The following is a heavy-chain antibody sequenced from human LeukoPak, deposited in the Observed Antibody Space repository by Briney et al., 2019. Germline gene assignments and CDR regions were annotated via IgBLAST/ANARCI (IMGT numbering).Heavy chain of an antibody. D-gene: IGHD3-16*01. Sequence: ASVKVSCKASGYTFTSYAMNWVRQAPGQGLEWMGWINPNSGGTNYAQKFQGRVTMTRDTSISTAYMEMSRLRADDTAVYYCARGAVVRIMITFSMDVWGKGTTVTFSS. CDR3: ARGAVVRIMITFSMDV. CDR2: INPNSGGT. CDR1: GYTFTSYA. V-gene: IGHV1-2*02. J-gene: IGHJ6*03.